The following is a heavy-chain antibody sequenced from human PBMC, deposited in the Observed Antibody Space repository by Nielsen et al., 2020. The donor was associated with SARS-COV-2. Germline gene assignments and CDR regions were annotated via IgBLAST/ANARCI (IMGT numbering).Heavy chain of an antibody. CDR3: ARDLEFIRFWSGQKWGYFDY. Sequence: SETLSLTCAVYGGSFSGYYWSWIRQPPGKGLEWIGEINHSGSTNYNPSLKSRVTISVDTSKNQFSLKLSSVTAADTAVYYCARDLEFIRFWSGQKWGYFDYWGQGTLVTVSS. CDR1: GGSFSGYY. J-gene: IGHJ4*02. V-gene: IGHV4-34*01. D-gene: IGHD3-3*01. CDR2: INHSGST.